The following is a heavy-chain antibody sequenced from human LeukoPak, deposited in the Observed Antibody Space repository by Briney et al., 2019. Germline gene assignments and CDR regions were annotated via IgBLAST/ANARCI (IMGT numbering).Heavy chain of an antibody. D-gene: IGHD5-12*01. CDR2: INQDGSEE. J-gene: IGHJ4*02. V-gene: IGHV3-7*01. CDR1: GFTFSNYW. CDR3: VRDGGVSGYDLLDY. Sequence: GGSLRLSCAASGFTFSNYWMSWVRQAPGKGLEWVAHINQDGSEEHYMDSVKARFIISRDNAKNSLSLQMDGLRAEDTAAYYCVRDGGVSGYDLLDYWGQGTLVTVSP.